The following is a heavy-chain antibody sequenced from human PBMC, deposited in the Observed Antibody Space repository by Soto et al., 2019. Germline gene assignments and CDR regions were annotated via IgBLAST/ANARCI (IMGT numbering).Heavy chain of an antibody. CDR2: IIPIFGTA. Sequence: QVQLVQSGAEVKKPGSTVNVSCKTSGGTFSTYSIVWVRQAPGEGLEWMGGIIPIFGTANYAQKFQDRATITADKSTNAALMELSSLKSEDTAMYYCASSSGNNYGVGTNYYFDYWGQGTLVTVS. CDR3: ASSSGNNYGVGTNYYFDY. J-gene: IGHJ4*02. D-gene: IGHD1-26*01. CDR1: GGTFSTYS. V-gene: IGHV1-69*06.